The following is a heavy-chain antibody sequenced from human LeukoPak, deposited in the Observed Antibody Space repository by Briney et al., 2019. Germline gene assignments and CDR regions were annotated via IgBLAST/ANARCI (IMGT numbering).Heavy chain of an antibody. Sequence: ASVKVSCKASGYTFTGYYMHWVRQAPGQGLEWMGWINPNSGGTNYAQKFQGRVTMTRDTSISTAYMELSRLRSDDTAVYYRASSYYYDSSGLMYPIDYWGQGTLVTVSS. D-gene: IGHD3-22*01. CDR2: INPNSGGT. V-gene: IGHV1-2*02. CDR3: ASSYYYDSSGLMYPIDY. J-gene: IGHJ4*02. CDR1: GYTFTGYY.